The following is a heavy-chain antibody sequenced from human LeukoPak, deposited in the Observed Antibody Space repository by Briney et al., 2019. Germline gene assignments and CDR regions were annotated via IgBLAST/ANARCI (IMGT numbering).Heavy chain of an antibody. D-gene: IGHD5-24*01. CDR3: ARGRDGYNCVG. CDR2: INHSGST. CDR1: GGSFSGYY. V-gene: IGHV4-34*01. J-gene: IGHJ4*02. Sequence: PSETLSLTCAVYGGSFSGYYWSWIRQPPGKGLEWIGEINHSGSTNYNPSLKSRVTISVDTSKNQFSLKLSSVTAADTAVYYCARGRDGYNCVGWGQGTLVTVSS.